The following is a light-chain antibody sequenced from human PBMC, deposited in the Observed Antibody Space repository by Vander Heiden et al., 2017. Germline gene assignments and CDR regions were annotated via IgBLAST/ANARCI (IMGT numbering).Light chain of an antibody. J-gene: IGKJ1*01. Sequence: DIHMTQSLSTLSASVRDRVTITCRASQNINRWLAWYQQKPGEAPKLLIYTESTLESGVSSRFSGSGSGTEFTLTISGLQPDDVATYYCQKYDTPPWTFGQGTKVEVK. CDR2: TES. CDR3: QKYDTPPWT. V-gene: IGKV1-5*03. CDR1: QNINRW.